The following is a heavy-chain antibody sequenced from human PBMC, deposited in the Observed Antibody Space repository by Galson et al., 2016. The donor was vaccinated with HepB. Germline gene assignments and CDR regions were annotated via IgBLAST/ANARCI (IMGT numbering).Heavy chain of an antibody. Sequence: TLSLTCTFSGGSISSGGYYWSWIRQHPGKGLEWIGYIYHSGSTYYNPSLKSRVSISVDTSKNQFSLRLSSVTAADTAVYYCARDRSSGSGSYGYWGQGTLVTVSS. CDR1: GGSISSGGYY. CDR2: IYHSGST. D-gene: IGHD3-10*01. CDR3: ARDRSSGSGSYGY. J-gene: IGHJ4*02. V-gene: IGHV4-31*03.